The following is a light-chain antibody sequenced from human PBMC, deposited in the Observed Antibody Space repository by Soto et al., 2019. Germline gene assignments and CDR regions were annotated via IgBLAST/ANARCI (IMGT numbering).Light chain of an antibody. V-gene: IGKV3-15*01. CDR1: QSVAGN. CDR2: GGS. J-gene: IGKJ4*01. Sequence: EIVMTQSPATLSVSPGETATLSCRASQSVAGNLAWYQQKPGQPPRLLIYGGSTRATGVPARFSGSGSETDFSLTISSLQIEDFALYYCQQSNNWPPLTFGGGTKVEIK. CDR3: QQSNNWPPLT.